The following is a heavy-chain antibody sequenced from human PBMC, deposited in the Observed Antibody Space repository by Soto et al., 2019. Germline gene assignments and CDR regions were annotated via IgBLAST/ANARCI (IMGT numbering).Heavy chain of an antibody. CDR3: ARDRRSGSYRAASDYYYYYGMDV. D-gene: IGHD1-26*01. J-gene: IGHJ6*02. CDR1: GFTVSSNY. Sequence: GSLRLSCAASGFTVSSNYMNWVRQAPGKGLEWVSVIFSGGSTYYADSVKGRFIISRDNSKNTLYLQMHSLRAEDTAIYYCARDRRSGSYRAASDYYYYYGMDVWGQGTTVTVSS. CDR2: IFSGGST. V-gene: IGHV3-66*01.